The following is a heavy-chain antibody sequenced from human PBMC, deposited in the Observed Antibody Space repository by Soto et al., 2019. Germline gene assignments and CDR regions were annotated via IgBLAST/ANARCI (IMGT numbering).Heavy chain of an antibody. CDR2: ISSSSSTI. CDR1: GFTFSSYS. D-gene: IGHD4-17*01. J-gene: IGHJ6*02. CDR3: ARTVGYYYGMDV. V-gene: IGHV3-48*01. Sequence: PWGSLRLSCAASGFTFSSYSMNWVRQAPGKGLEWVSYISSSSSTIYYADSVKGRFTISRDNAKNSLYLQMNSLRAEDTAVYYCARTVGYYYGMDVWGQGTTVTVSS.